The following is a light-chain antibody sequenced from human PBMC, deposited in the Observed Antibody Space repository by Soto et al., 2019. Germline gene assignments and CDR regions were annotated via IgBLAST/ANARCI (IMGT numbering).Light chain of an antibody. Sequence: LLTQSPGTLSLSTGEIANLSGSASQTVRNNYLAWYQQKPGQAPRLMIYDAYSRATGIPDRFSGGGSGTDFTLTISRMEPEDFAAYYCKKFSSYPLTCGGGPKG. J-gene: IGKJ4*01. V-gene: IGKV3-20*01. CDR2: DAY. CDR1: QTVRNNY. CDR3: KKFSSYPLT.